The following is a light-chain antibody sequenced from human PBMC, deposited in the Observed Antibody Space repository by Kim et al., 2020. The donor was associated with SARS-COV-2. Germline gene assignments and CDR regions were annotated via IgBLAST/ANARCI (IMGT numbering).Light chain of an antibody. J-gene: IGKJ1*01. CDR3: QQYNNWPQT. CDR1: QSVSSN. CDR2: GAS. Sequence: GSAGERATLACRASQSVSSNLAWYQQKPGQAPRLLIYGASTRATGIPARFSGSGSGTEFTLTISSLQSEDFAVYYCQQYNNWPQTFGQGTKVDIK. V-gene: IGKV3-15*01.